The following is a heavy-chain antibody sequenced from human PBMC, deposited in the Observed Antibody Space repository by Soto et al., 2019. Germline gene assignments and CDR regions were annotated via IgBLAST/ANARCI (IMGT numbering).Heavy chain of an antibody. CDR2: INHSGST. CDR1: GGSFSGYY. V-gene: IGHV4-34*01. J-gene: IGHJ4*02. Sequence: SETLSLTCAVYGGSFSGYYWSWIRQPPGKGLEWIGEINHSGSTNYNPSLKSRVTISEDTSKNQFSLKLSSVTAADTAVYYCARGTVMVRGAHFDYWGQGTLVTVSS. CDR3: ARGTVMVRGAHFDY. D-gene: IGHD3-10*01.